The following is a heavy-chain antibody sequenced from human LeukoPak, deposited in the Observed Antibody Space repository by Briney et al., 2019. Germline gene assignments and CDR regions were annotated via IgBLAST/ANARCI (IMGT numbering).Heavy chain of an antibody. CDR2: ISWNSGSI. D-gene: IGHD6-19*01. CDR1: GFTFDDYA. V-gene: IGHV3-9*01. CDR3: AKLGKAVAGTGYFDY. Sequence: GGSLRLSCAASGFTFDDYAMHWVRQAPGKGLEWVSGISWNSGSIGYADSVKGRFTISRDNAKNSLYLQMNSLRAEDTALYYCAKLGKAVAGTGYFDYWGQGTLVTVSS. J-gene: IGHJ4*02.